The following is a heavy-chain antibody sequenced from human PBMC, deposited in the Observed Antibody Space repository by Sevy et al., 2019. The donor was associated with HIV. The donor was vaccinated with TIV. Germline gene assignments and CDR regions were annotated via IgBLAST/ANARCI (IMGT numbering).Heavy chain of an antibody. CDR3: IRSRLLGYTAMVPDY. Sequence: GGSLRLSCTTSGFTLGDYAMSWVRQAPGKGLEWVGFMRSKALAGTTEYAASVKGRFTISTDDSKASAHLQMNSLRTEDTGVYYCIRSRLLGYTAMVPDYWGQGTLVTVSS. CDR1: GFTLGDYA. J-gene: IGHJ4*02. V-gene: IGHV3-49*04. CDR2: MRSKALAGTT. D-gene: IGHD5-18*01.